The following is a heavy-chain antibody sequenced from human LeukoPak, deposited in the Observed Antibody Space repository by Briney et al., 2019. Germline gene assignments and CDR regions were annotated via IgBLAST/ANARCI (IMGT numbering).Heavy chain of an antibody. J-gene: IGHJ4*02. D-gene: IGHD2-2*01. CDR2: ISAYNDNT. CDR1: GYTFTSYG. CDR3: ARDRVIPSANFLFDY. V-gene: IGHV1-18*01. Sequence: ASVKVSCKASGYTFTSYGISWVRQAPGQGLEWMGWISAYNDNTNYAQSLQGRVTVTTDTSTNTAYMELRSLRSDDTAVHYCARDRVIPSANFLFDYRGQGTLVTVSS.